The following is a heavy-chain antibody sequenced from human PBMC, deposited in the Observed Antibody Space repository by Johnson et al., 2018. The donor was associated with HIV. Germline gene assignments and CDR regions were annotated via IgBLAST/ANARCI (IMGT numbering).Heavy chain of an antibody. J-gene: IGHJ3*02. Sequence: QVQLVESGGGLVKPGGSLRLSCATSGFAFSNFGMHWVRKAPGKGLEWVAVTSYDGSNKYYADSVKGRFTISRDNSNNTLFLQMNSRRAEDTAVYFCAKTGAAAGLKDAFDIWGQGTMVTVSS. CDR1: GFAFSNFG. CDR3: AKTGAAAGLKDAFDI. CDR2: TSYDGSNK. V-gene: IGHV3-30*18. D-gene: IGHD6-13*01.